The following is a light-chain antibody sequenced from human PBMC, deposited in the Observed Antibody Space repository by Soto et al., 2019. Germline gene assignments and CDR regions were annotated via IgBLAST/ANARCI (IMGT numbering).Light chain of an antibody. CDR2: GNS. Sequence: QSVLTQTPSVSGAPGQRVTISCTGSSSNIGAGYDVHWYQQLPGTAPKLHIYGNSNRPSGVPDRFSGSKSGTSASLAITGLQVEDEADYYCQSYDSSLSVVFGGGTQLTVL. CDR1: SSNIGAGYD. V-gene: IGLV1-40*01. CDR3: QSYDSSLSVV. J-gene: IGLJ2*01.